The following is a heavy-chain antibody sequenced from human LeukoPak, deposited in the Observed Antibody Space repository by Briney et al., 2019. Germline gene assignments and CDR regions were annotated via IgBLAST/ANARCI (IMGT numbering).Heavy chain of an antibody. D-gene: IGHD2-15*01. V-gene: IGHV4-34*01. J-gene: IGHJ3*02. CDR2: INHSGST. CDR1: GGSFSGYY. Sequence: SETLSLTCAVYGGSFSGYYWSWIRQPPGKGLEWIGEINHSGSTNYNPSLKSRVTISVDTSKNQLSRKLSSVTAAYTAGYCCARGRANSGVTWGIRAFETGGQGKMITGS. CDR3: ARGRANSGVTWGIRAFET.